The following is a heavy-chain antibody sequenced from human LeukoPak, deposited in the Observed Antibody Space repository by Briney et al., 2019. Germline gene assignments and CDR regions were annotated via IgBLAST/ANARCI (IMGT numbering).Heavy chain of an antibody. D-gene: IGHD1-1*01. Sequence: SETLSLTCAVYGGSFSGYYWSWIRQPPGKGLEWIGEINHSGSTNYNPSLKSRVTISVDTSKNQFSLKLSSVTAADTAVYYCARVRSYKIPNERVAPAVDYWGQGTLVTVSS. CDR3: ARVRSYKIPNERVAPAVDY. V-gene: IGHV4-34*01. CDR2: INHSGST. CDR1: GGSFSGYY. J-gene: IGHJ4*02.